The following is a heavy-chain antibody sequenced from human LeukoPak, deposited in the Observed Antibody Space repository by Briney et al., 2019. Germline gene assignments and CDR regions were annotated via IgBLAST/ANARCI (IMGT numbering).Heavy chain of an antibody. CDR1: GYTFTNYW. CDR2: IYPGDSDT. CDR3: ARQGSSIWSPL. J-gene: IGHJ4*02. D-gene: IGHD6-13*01. V-gene: IGHV5-51*01. Sequence: GESLKISCQGSGYTFTNYWIGWVRQMPGKGLEWMGLIYPGDSDTRYSPSFQGQVTISADKSISTAYLQWSSLKASDTAMYYCARQGSSIWSPLWGQGTLVTVSS.